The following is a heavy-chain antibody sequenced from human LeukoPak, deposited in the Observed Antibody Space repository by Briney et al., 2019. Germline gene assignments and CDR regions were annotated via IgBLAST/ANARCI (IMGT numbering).Heavy chain of an antibody. J-gene: IGHJ5*02. CDR3: AGLGASGNGYLSWFDP. D-gene: IGHD3-22*01. CDR2: ISYSGNS. V-gene: IGHV4-59*01. Sequence: SLSLTCTVSGGSLRTYYWSWIRQPPGKGLEWSGYISYSGNSNYNPSLKSRVTISVDTSKSQFSLKLSSVTAADTAVYYCAGLGASGNGYLSWFDPWGQGTLVTVSS. CDR1: GGSLRTYY.